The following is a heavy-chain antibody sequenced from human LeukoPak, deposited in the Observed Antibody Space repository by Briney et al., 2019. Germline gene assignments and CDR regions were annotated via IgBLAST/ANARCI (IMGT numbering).Heavy chain of an antibody. CDR2: ISGSGGST. Sequence: GGSLRLSCAASGFTFSSYAMSWVRQAPGKGLEWVSAISGSGGSTYYADSVKGWFTISRDNSKNTLYLQMNSLRAEDTAVYYCAKNLGYGETFYFYGMDVWGQGTTVTVSS. J-gene: IGHJ6*02. CDR1: GFTFSSYA. CDR3: AKNLGYGETFYFYGMDV. V-gene: IGHV3-23*01. D-gene: IGHD4-17*01.